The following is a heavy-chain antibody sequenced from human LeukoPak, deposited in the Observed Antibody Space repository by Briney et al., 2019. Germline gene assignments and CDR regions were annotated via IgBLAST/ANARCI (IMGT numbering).Heavy chain of an antibody. Sequence: GGSLRLSCAASGFTFTNFEMNWVRQAPGKGLEWVSYISYSGSTTSYADSVKGRFTISRDNAKNSLYLQMNSLRAEDTAVYYCARTYYFGSGSHYFDYWGQGTLVTVSS. CDR3: ARTYYFGSGSHYFDY. V-gene: IGHV3-48*03. J-gene: IGHJ4*02. CDR1: GFTFTNFE. D-gene: IGHD3-10*01. CDR2: ISYSGSTT.